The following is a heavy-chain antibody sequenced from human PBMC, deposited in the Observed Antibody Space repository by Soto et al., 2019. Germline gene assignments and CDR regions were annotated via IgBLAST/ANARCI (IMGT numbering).Heavy chain of an antibody. D-gene: IGHD3-9*01. V-gene: IGHV1-18*04. Sequence: ASVKVSCKASGYTFTSYGISWVRQAPGQGLEWMGWISAYNGNTNYAQKLQGRVTMTTDTSTSTAYMELRSLRSDDTAVYYCATDLPKYDILTGPRTYYGMDVWGQGTTVTVSS. CDR2: ISAYNGNT. J-gene: IGHJ6*02. CDR1: GYTFTSYG. CDR3: ATDLPKYDILTGPRTYYGMDV.